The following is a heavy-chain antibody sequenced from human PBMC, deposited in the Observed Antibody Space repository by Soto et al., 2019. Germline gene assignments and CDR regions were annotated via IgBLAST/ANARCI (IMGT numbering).Heavy chain of an antibody. J-gene: IGHJ4*02. D-gene: IGHD2-2*01. CDR3: AREGVVVPAAPFDY. Sequence: PGGSLRLSCAASGFTFSSYGMHWVRQAPGKGLEWVAVIWYDGSNKYYADSVKGRFTISRDNSKNTLYLQMNSLRAEDTAVYYCAREGVVVPAAPFDYWGQGTLVTVSS. V-gene: IGHV3-33*01. CDR1: GFTFSSYG. CDR2: IWYDGSNK.